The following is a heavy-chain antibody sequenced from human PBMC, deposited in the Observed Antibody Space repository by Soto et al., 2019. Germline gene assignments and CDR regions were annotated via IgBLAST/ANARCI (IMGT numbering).Heavy chain of an antibody. CDR3: ARGYYDSRGGYYFDY. Sequence: GGALRLSRSTPRFPFYRDSVHRVPPTPRKGLVWVSRINSDRSTISYADSVKGRFTISRDNAKNTLYLQMNSLRAEDTAVYYCARGYYDSRGGYYFDYWGQGTLVTVSS. V-gene: IGHV3-74*01. CDR2: INSDRSTI. CDR1: RFPFYRDS. D-gene: IGHD3-22*01. J-gene: IGHJ4*02.